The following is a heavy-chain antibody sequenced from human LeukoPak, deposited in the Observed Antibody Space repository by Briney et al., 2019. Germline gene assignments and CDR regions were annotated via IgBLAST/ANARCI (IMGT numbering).Heavy chain of an antibody. D-gene: IGHD6-13*01. Sequence: GGSLRLSCAASGFTFSSYAMSWVRQAPGKGLEWVSAISGSGGSTYYADSVKGRFTISRDNSKNTLYLQMNSLRAEDTAVYYCAKDVAQYSSSWYPYYYGMDVWGQGTTVTVSS. CDR1: GFTFSSYA. CDR2: ISGSGGST. CDR3: AKDVAQYSSSWYPYYYGMDV. J-gene: IGHJ6*02. V-gene: IGHV3-23*01.